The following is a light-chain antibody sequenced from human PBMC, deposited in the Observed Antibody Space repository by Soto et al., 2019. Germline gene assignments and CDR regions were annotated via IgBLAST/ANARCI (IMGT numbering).Light chain of an antibody. J-gene: IGKJ5*01. CDR1: QGISSY. CDR2: AAS. Sequence: AIRMTQSPSSLSASTGDRVTITCRASQGISSYLAWYQQKPGKAPKLLIYAASTLQSGVPSRFSGSGSGTDFTLTISSLQPEDSATYYCQQSYSAHITFGQGTRLEIK. V-gene: IGKV1-8*01. CDR3: QQSYSAHIT.